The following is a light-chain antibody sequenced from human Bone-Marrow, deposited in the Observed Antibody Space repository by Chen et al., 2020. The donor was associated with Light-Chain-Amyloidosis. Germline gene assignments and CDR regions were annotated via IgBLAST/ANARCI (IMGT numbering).Light chain of an antibody. V-gene: IGKV3-11*01. CDR1: QSVSSH. J-gene: IGKJ3*01. Sequence: ETVLTQSPATLSLSPGERATLSCRASQSVSSHLAWYQQKPGQAPRLLIYDASNRATGIPARFSGSGSGTDFTLTISSLEPEDFAVYYCQQRSSWPITFGPGTRVDIK. CDR2: DAS. CDR3: QQRSSWPIT.